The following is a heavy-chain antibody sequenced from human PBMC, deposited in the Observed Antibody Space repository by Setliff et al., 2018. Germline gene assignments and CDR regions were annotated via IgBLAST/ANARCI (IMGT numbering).Heavy chain of an antibody. J-gene: IGHJ6*04. CDR1: GYTLTELS. D-gene: IGHD3-3*01. CDR3: ATGFVGFGVVPRALDV. CDR2: FDPEDGET. Sequence: ASVKVSCKISGYTLTELSMHWVRQAPGKGLEWMGGFDPEDGETIYAQKFQGRVTMTEDTSTDTAYMELSSLRSEDTAVYYCATGFVGFGVVPRALDVWGKGTTVTVSS. V-gene: IGHV1-24*01.